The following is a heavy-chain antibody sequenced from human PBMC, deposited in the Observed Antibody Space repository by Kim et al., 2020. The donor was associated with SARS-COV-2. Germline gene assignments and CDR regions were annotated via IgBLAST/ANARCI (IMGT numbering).Heavy chain of an antibody. J-gene: IGHJ6*02. CDR2: INPNSGGT. CDR1: GYTFTGYY. D-gene: IGHD4-4*01. Sequence: ASVKVSCKASGYTFTGYYMHWVRQAPGQGLEWMGRINPNSGGTNYAQKFQGRVTMTRDTSISTAYMELSRLRSDDTAVYYCASNYVDYYYYYGMDVWGQGTTVTVSS. CDR3: ASNYVDYYYYYGMDV. V-gene: IGHV1-2*06.